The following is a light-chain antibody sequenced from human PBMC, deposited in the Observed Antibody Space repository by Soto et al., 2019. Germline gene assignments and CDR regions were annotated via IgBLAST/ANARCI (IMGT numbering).Light chain of an antibody. J-gene: IGKJ5*01. Sequence: DIQMTQSPSSLSASVGDRVTITCRASQDISVYLAWYQQKPGKVPKLLIYSASTLQSGVPSRFSGSGSGTDFTLTISSLQPEDVANYYCQKFNNAPLTFGQGTRLEIK. CDR1: QDISVY. CDR3: QKFNNAPLT. CDR2: SAS. V-gene: IGKV1-27*01.